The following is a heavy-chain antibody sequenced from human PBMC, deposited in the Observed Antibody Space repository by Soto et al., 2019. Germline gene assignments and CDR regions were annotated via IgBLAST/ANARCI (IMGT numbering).Heavy chain of an antibody. V-gene: IGHV4-38-2*01. CDR2: LYHMGST. J-gene: IGHJ6*02. CDR3: RSSTSCYDESCVDV. Sequence: SETLSLTCADSGYSIRSGNYLTLIRQHPGRGLEWIGSLYHMGSTHYNTSLMSRVTISVDTSKNHFSLELSSVTAADTAIYYCRSSTSCYDESCVDVWGQGTMVAVSS. D-gene: IGHD2-2*01. CDR1: GYSIRSGNY.